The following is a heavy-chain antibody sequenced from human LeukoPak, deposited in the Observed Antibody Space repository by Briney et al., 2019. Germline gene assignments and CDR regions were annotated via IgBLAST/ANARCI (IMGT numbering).Heavy chain of an antibody. CDR3: ARDLESSGYYFDY. D-gene: IGHD3-22*01. J-gene: IGHJ4*02. CDR2: INHSGNT. CDR1: GGSFSGYY. Sequence: SETLSLTCAVYGGSFSGYYWSWIRQPPGKGLEWIGEINHSGNTNYNPSLKSRVTISVDTSKNQFSLKLSSVTAADTAVYYCARDLESSGYYFDYWGQGTLVTVSS. V-gene: IGHV4-34*01.